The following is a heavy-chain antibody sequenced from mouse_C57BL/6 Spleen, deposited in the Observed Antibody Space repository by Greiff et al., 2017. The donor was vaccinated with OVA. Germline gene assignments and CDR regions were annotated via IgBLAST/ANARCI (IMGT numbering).Heavy chain of an antibody. CDR1: GYTFTDHT. Sequence: QVQLQQSDAELVKPGASVKISCKVSGYTFTDHTIHWMKQRPEQGLEWIGYIYPRDGSTKYNEKFKGKATLTADKATSTAYMQLNSLTSEDSAVYYCARDPDYYGSSYDWYFDVWGTGTTVTVSS. V-gene: IGHV1-78*01. CDR3: ARDPDYYGSSYDWYFDV. J-gene: IGHJ1*03. CDR2: IYPRDGST. D-gene: IGHD1-1*01.